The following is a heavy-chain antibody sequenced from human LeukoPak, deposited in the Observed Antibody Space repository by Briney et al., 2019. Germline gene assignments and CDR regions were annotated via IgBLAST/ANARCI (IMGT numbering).Heavy chain of an antibody. CDR1: GFTFSDYY. CDR2: ISSSSSYT. D-gene: IGHD4-17*01. V-gene: IGHV3-11*06. CDR3: ARATTRVTTDWFAP. J-gene: IGHJ5*02. Sequence: GGSLRLSCAASGFTFSDYYMSWNRQAPGKGLEWVSYISSSSSYTNYADSVKGRFTISRDNAKNSLYLQMNSLRAEDTAVYYWARATTRVTTDWFAPGGRGTRVTVSS.